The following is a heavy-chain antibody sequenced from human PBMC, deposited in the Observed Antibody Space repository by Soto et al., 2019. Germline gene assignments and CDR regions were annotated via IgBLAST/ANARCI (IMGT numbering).Heavy chain of an antibody. Sequence: SETLSLTCTVSGGSISSYYWSWIRQPPGKGLEWIGYIYYSGSTNYNPSLKSRVTISVDTSKNQFSLKLSSVTAADTAVYYCASLGYCSGGSCPPQGWGQGTLVTVSS. CDR3: ASLGYCSGGSCPPQG. CDR2: IYYSGST. D-gene: IGHD2-15*01. CDR1: GGSISSYY. V-gene: IGHV4-59*08. J-gene: IGHJ4*02.